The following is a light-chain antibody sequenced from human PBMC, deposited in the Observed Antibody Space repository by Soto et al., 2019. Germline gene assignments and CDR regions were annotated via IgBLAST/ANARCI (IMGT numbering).Light chain of an antibody. CDR2: AAS. J-gene: IGKJ1*01. CDR3: LQDHDDSWT. V-gene: IGKV1-6*01. Sequence: IQVTQSPPTLSASVGDRITITCRASQGIESDLSWYQQRPGKAPKLLIYAASNVHSGVPPRFSGSRSGTEFTLTISNLQPEDFASYYCLQDHDDSWTFGQGTKVDIK. CDR1: QGIESD.